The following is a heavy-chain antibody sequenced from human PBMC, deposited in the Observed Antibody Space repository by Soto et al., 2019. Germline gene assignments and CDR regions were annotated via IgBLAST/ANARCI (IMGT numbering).Heavy chain of an antibody. J-gene: IGHJ2*01. CDR1: GGSFSAYY. D-gene: IGHD3-22*01. CDR2: INHSGGT. V-gene: IGHV4-34*01. CDR3: ARGSVDTVDSSGFYEY. Sequence: SETLSLTCAVYGGSFSAYYWSWIRQPPGKGLEWIGEINHSGGTSYNPSLKSRVTISVDTSKSQFSLKLTSVTAADRAVYYCARGSVDTVDSSGFYEYWGRGTLVTVSS.